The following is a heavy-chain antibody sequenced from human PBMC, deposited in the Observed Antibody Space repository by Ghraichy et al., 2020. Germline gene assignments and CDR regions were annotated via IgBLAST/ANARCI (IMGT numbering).Heavy chain of an antibody. CDR3: AKYTNLAAAGASFGLEFGY. Sequence: GGSLRLSCVAAGFTFSTYAMSWVRQAPGKGLEWVSAISGSGGSTYYADSVKGRFTISRDNSKNTLYLQMNSLRAEDTAVYYCAKYTNLAAAGASFGLEFGYWGQGTLVTVSS. CDR2: ISGSGGST. CDR1: GFTFSTYA. D-gene: IGHD6-13*01. J-gene: IGHJ4*02. V-gene: IGHV3-23*01.